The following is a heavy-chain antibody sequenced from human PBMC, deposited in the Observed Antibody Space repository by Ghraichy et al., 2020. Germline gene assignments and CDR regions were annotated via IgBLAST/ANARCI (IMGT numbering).Heavy chain of an antibody. Sequence: SLNISCAASGFTFDDYAMHWVRQAPGKGLEWVSGISWNSGSIGYADSVKGRFTISRDNAKNSLYLQMNSLRAEDTALYYCAKGHQWLVPHDIDYWGQGTLVTVSS. CDR1: GFTFDDYA. D-gene: IGHD6-19*01. CDR3: AKGHQWLVPHDIDY. V-gene: IGHV3-9*01. J-gene: IGHJ4*02. CDR2: ISWNSGSI.